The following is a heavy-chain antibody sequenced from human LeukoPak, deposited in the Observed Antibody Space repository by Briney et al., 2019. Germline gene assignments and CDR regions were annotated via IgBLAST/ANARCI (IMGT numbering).Heavy chain of an antibody. CDR2: GYYSGSS. CDR3: ARDLKLDGSSGYYAFDI. D-gene: IGHD3-22*01. Sequence: PSETLSLTCTVSGGSITDYYWGWIRQPPGKGLEWIGYGYYSGSSNYNPSLKSRVTISVDTSKNQFSLKMSSVTAADTAVYYCARDLKLDGSSGYYAFDIWGQGTMVTVSS. V-gene: IGHV4-59*01. CDR1: GGSITDYY. J-gene: IGHJ3*02.